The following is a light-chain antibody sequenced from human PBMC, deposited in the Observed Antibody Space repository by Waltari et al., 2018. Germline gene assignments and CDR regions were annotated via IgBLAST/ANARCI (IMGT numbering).Light chain of an antibody. CDR2: GAS. CDR1: QSVSRD. CDR3: QQYNDWPQT. V-gene: IGKV3-15*01. J-gene: IGKJ4*01. Sequence: EIVMTHSPATLSVSPGERATLSCRASQSVSRDSAWYQHKPGQAPRPPTYGASTRIPSIPVRFSGSGSGTDFGLTISSLQSEDAAIYYCQQYNDWPQTFGGGTKVEIQ.